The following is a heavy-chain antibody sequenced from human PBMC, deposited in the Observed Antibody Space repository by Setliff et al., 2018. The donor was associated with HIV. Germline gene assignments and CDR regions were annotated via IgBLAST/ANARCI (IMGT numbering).Heavy chain of an antibody. CDR3: ARIFGDQGYYYGMDV. J-gene: IGHJ6*02. CDR2: VSSRGDT. CDR1: DSGTYY. D-gene: IGHD3-3*01. V-gene: IGHV4-4*07. Sequence: PSETLSLTCTVSDSGTYYWSWIRQPAGKGLEWIGRVSSRGDTNYNPSLKSRVTMSVDTSKNQFSLKLSSVIAADTAVYYCARIFGDQGYYYGMDVWGQGTTVTVSS.